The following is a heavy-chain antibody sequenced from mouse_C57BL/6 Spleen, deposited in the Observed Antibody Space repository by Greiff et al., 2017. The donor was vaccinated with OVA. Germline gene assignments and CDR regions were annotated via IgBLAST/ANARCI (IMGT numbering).Heavy chain of an antibody. D-gene: IGHD1-1*01. CDR2: IDPSDSYT. J-gene: IGHJ1*03. CDR1: GYTFTSYW. Sequence: QVQLQQPGAELVMPGASVKLSCKASGYTFTSYWMHWVKQRPGQGLEWIGEIDPSDSYTNYNQKFKGKSTLTVDKSSSTAYMQLSSLTSEDSAVYYCARGDYYGSSKPYWYFDVWGTGTTVTVSS. V-gene: IGHV1-69*01. CDR3: ARGDYYGSSKPYWYFDV.